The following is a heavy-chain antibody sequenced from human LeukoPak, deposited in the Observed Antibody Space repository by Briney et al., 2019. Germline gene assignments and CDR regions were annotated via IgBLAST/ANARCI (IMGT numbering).Heavy chain of an antibody. CDR3: ASGYDILTGYPFDY. CDR1: GYTFTSYD. V-gene: IGHV1-2*02. D-gene: IGHD3-9*01. Sequence: ASVKVSCKASGYTFTSYDINWVRQATGQGLEWMGWINPNSGGTNYAQKFQGRVTMTRDTSISTAYMELSRLRSDDTAVYYCASGYDILTGYPFDYWGQGTLVTVSS. CDR2: INPNSGGT. J-gene: IGHJ4*02.